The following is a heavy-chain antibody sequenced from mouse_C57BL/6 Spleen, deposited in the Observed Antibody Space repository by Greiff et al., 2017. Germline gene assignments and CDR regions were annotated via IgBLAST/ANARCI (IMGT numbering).Heavy chain of an antibody. CDR1: GYTFTSYG. D-gene: IGHD2-3*01. Sequence: VKLQESGAELARPGASVKLSCKASGYTFTSYGISWVKQRTGQGLEWIGEIYPRSGNTYYNEKFKGKATLTADKSSSTAYMELRSLTSEDSAVYFCAREGYDGYSFAYWGQGTLVTVSA. V-gene: IGHV1-81*01. CDR2: IYPRSGNT. J-gene: IGHJ3*01. CDR3: AREGYDGYSFAY.